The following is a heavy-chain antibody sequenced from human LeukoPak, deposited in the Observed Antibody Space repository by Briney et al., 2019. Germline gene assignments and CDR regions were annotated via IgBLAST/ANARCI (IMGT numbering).Heavy chain of an antibody. CDR3: AKDMGWSYDAFDI. D-gene: IGHD2-15*01. CDR1: GFTFDDYA. J-gene: IGHJ3*02. V-gene: IGHV3-9*01. Sequence: GGSLRLSCAASGFTFDDYAMHWVRQAPGKGLEWVSGISWNSGSIGYADSVKGRFTISRDNAKNSLYLQMNSLRAEDTALYYCAKDMGWSYDAFDIWGQGTMVTVSS. CDR2: ISWNSGSI.